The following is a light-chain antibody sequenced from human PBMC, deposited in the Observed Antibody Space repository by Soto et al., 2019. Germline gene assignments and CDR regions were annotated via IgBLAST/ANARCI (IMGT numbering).Light chain of an antibody. V-gene: IGKV3-20*01. CDR2: DAS. Sequence: EIVLTQSPGTLSLSPGERATLSCRASQSVSSSYLAWYQQKPGQAPRLLMYDASSRAPGIPDRFSGSGSGTDFTLTISRLGPEDFAVYFCQQYGSSPRTFGQGTKVEIK. J-gene: IGKJ1*01. CDR1: QSVSSSY. CDR3: QQYGSSPRT.